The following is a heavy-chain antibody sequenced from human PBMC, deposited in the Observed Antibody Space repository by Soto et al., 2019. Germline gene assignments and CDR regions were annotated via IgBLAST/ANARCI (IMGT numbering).Heavy chain of an antibody. V-gene: IGHV3-48*02. J-gene: IGHJ4*02. Sequence: EVQLVESGGGLVQPGGSLRLTCAASGFSFSNYNMNWVRQAPGKGLEWVPYISKRSDTIYYEDSVRGRFSISRDNGKNSLYLQMESLRDEDTAVYYCARDAFAYDTTGYHCDYWGQGTLVTVSS. CDR2: ISKRSDTI. CDR3: ARDAFAYDTTGYHCDY. D-gene: IGHD3-22*01. CDR1: GFSFSNYN.